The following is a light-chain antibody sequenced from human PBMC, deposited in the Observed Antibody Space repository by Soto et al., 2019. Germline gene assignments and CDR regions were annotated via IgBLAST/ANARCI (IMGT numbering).Light chain of an antibody. CDR1: SSDVGGYNY. Sequence: QSVLTQPPSASGSPGQSVTISCTGTSSDVGGYNYVSWYQQHPGKAPKLMIYDVSSRPSGVPDRFSGSKSGNTASLTVSGLQSEDEADYSSSSYAGSHIDFGTAPKVPV. J-gene: IGLJ1*01. CDR2: DVS. CDR3: SSYAGSHID. V-gene: IGLV2-8*01.